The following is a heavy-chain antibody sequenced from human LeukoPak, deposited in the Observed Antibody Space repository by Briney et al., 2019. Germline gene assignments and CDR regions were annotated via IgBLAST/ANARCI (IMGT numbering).Heavy chain of an antibody. CDR1: GGSFSGYY. V-gene: IGHV4-34*01. CDR3: ARGGRQQLVDY. CDR2: INHSGST. D-gene: IGHD6-13*01. J-gene: IGHJ4*02. Sequence: SETLSLTCAVYGGSFSGYYWSWIRQPPGKGLEWIGEINHSGSTNYNPSLKSRVTISVDTSKNQFSLKLSSVTAADTAVYYCARGGRQQLVDYWGPGTLVTVSS.